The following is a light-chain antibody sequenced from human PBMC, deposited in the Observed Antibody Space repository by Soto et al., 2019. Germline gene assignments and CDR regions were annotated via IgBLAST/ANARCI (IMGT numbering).Light chain of an antibody. CDR3: QQYGTSPRT. CDR1: QSVRYNY. V-gene: IGKV3-20*01. J-gene: IGKJ1*01. CDR2: GVS. Sequence: EIVLTQSPGTLSLSPGEGATLSCRASQSVRYNYLAWYQQKPGQAPRLLIYGVSTRATGIPDRFSGSGSGTDFTLTISRLDPEEFAVYYCQQYGTSPRTFGQGTKVDIK.